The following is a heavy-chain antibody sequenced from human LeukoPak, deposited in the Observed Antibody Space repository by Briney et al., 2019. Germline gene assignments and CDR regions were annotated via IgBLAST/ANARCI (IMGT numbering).Heavy chain of an antibody. D-gene: IGHD3-9*01. J-gene: IGHJ4*02. CDR1: GFTFSSYA. CDR3: ARSGVLRYFDWLYYFDY. Sequence: GGSLRLSCAASGFTFSSYAMHWVRQAPGKGLEWVAVISYDGSNKYYADSVKGRFTISRDNSKNTLYLQMNSLRAEDTAVYYCARSGVLRYFDWLYYFDYWGQGTLVTVSS. CDR2: ISYDGSNK. V-gene: IGHV3-30*04.